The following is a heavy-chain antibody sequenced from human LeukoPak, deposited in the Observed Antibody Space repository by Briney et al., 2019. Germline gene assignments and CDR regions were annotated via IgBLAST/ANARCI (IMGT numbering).Heavy chain of an antibody. CDR3: ARGYDSSGYRY. CDR1: GGSISSGGYY. V-gene: IGHV4-31*03. J-gene: IGHJ4*02. D-gene: IGHD3-22*01. CDR2: IYYSGST. Sequence: SQTLSLTCTVSGGSISSGGYYWSWIRQHPGKGLEWIGYIYYSGSTYYNPSLKSRVTTSVDTSKNQFSLKLSSVTAADTAVYYCARGYDSSGYRYWGQGTLVTVSS.